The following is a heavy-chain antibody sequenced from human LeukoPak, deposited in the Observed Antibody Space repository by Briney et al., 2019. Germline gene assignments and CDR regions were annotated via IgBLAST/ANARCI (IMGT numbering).Heavy chain of an antibody. CDR3: ARDRPGRYCSSTRCYMASPFDP. V-gene: IGHV3-23*01. J-gene: IGHJ5*02. Sequence: GGSLRLSCAASGFTFSSYAMSWVRQAPGKGLEWVSAISGSGGSTYYADSVKGRFTISRDNSKNTLYLQMNSLRAEDTAVYYCARDRPGRYCSSTRCYMASPFDPWGQGTLVTVSS. CDR1: GFTFSSYA. D-gene: IGHD2-2*02. CDR2: ISGSGGST.